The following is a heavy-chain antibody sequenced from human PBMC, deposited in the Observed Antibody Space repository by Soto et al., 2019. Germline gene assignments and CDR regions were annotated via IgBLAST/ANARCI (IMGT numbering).Heavy chain of an antibody. J-gene: IGHJ6*02. CDR3: ARDQSLTMIVVVIGNGMDV. D-gene: IGHD3-22*01. CDR1: GYTFTSYG. V-gene: IGHV1-18*01. CDR2: ISAYNGNT. Sequence: ASVKVSCKASGYTFTSYGISWVRQAPGQGLEWMGWISAYNGNTNYAQKIQGRVTMTTDTSTSTAYMELRSLRSDDTAVYYCARDQSLTMIVVVIGNGMDVWGQGTTVTVSS.